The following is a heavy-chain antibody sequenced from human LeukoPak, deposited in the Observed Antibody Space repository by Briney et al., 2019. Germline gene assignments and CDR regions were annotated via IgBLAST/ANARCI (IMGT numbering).Heavy chain of an antibody. Sequence: SETLSLTCTVSGASISSYYWSWIRQPPGKGLEWIGYIYYSGSTNYNPSLKSRVTISVDTSKNQFSLKLSSVTAADTAVYYCARQCSGYDTCFDYWGQGTLVTVSS. CDR3: ARQCSGYDTCFDY. D-gene: IGHD5-12*01. J-gene: IGHJ4*02. V-gene: IGHV4-59*08. CDR2: IYYSGST. CDR1: GASISSYY.